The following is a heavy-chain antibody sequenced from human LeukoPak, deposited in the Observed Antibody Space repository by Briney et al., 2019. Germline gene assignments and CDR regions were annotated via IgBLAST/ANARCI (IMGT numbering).Heavy chain of an antibody. CDR3: ASHHSSGYYFGGD. D-gene: IGHD3-22*01. Sequence: GGSLRLSCAASRFTFSSYGMHWVRPAPGKGLEWVAVIWYDGSNKYYADSVKGRFTISRDNSKNTLYLQMNSLRAEDTAVSYCASHHSSGYYFGGDWGQGTLVTVSS. CDR1: RFTFSSYG. CDR2: IWYDGSNK. J-gene: IGHJ4*02. V-gene: IGHV3-33*01.